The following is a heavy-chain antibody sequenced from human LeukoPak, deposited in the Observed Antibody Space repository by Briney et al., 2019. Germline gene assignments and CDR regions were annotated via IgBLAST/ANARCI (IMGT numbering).Heavy chain of an antibody. Sequence: SETLSLTCTVSGGSISSSSYYWGWIRQPPGKGLEWIGSIYYSGSTYYNPSLKSRVTLSVDTSKNQFSLKLSSVTAADTAVYYCARRAKQNYDILTGYYRSQRNWFDPWGQGTLVTVSS. J-gene: IGHJ5*02. CDR3: ARRAKQNYDILTGYYRSQRNWFDP. CDR1: GGSISSSSYY. V-gene: IGHV4-39*07. CDR2: IYYSGST. D-gene: IGHD3-9*01.